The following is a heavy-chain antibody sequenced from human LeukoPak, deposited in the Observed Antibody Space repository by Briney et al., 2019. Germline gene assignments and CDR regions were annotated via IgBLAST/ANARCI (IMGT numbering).Heavy chain of an antibody. D-gene: IGHD3-22*01. CDR2: IYHSGST. CDR1: GYSISSGYY. J-gene: IGHJ4*02. Sequence: SETLSLTCTVSGYSISSGYYWGWIRQPPGKGLEWIGSIYHSGSTYYNPSLKSRVTISVDTSKNQFSLKLSSVTAADTAVYYCARIPTYYYDSSGYYGVDYWGQGTLVTVSS. CDR3: ARIPTYYYDSSGYYGVDY. V-gene: IGHV4-38-2*02.